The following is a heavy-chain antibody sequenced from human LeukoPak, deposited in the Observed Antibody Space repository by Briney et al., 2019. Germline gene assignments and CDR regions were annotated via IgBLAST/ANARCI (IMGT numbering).Heavy chain of an antibody. D-gene: IGHD4-17*01. J-gene: IGHJ5*02. CDR2: INHSGST. CDR1: GGSISSYY. V-gene: IGHV4-34*01. Sequence: SETLSLTCTVSGGSISSYYWSWIRQPPGEGLEWIGEINHSGSTNYNPSLKSRVTISVDTSKNQFSLKLSSVTAADTAVYYCAREEDDYGDFGQFDPWGQGTLVTVSS. CDR3: AREEDDYGDFGQFDP.